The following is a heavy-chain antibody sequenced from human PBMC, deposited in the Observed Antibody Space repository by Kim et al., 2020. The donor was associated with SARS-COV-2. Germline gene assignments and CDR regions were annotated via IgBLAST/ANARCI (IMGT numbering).Heavy chain of an antibody. J-gene: IGHJ6*02. D-gene: IGHD6-19*01. V-gene: IGHV3-33*06. Sequence: GGSLRLSCAASGFTFSSYAMHWVRQAPGKGLEWVAVIWYDGSNKYYADSVKGRFTISRDNSKNTLYLQMNSLRAEDTAVYYCAKEVSSSGWLGYYYGMDVWGQGTTVTVSS. CDR2: IWYDGSNK. CDR1: GFTFSSYA. CDR3: AKEVSSSGWLGYYYGMDV.